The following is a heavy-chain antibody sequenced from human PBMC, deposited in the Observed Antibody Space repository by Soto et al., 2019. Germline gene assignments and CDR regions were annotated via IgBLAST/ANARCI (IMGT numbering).Heavy chain of an antibody. J-gene: IGHJ4*02. V-gene: IGHV1-18*01. CDR3: ASSGSGRKWKVGAPDY. D-gene: IGHD1-26*01. CDR2: NSAYNGNT. CDR1: GYTFTSYG. Sequence: QVQLVQSGAEVKKPGASVKVSCKASGYTFTSYGISWVRQAPGQGLEWMGWNSAYNGNTTYAQKLQGRVTMTTDTSTSTAYMELRSLRSDDTAEYYCASSGSGRKWKVGAPDYWGQGTLVTVSS.